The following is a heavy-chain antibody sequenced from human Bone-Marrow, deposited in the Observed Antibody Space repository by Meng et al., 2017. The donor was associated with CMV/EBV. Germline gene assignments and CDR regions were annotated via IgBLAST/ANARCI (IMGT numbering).Heavy chain of an antibody. CDR2: ISWNSGSI. Sequence: SLKISCAASGFTFDDYAMHWVRQAPGKGLEWVSGISWNSGSIGYADSVKGRFTISRDNAKNSLYLQMNSLRAEDTALYYCAKGTVTTYYGMDVWGQGTTVPVSS. CDR1: GFTFDDYA. D-gene: IGHD4-11*01. J-gene: IGHJ6*02. V-gene: IGHV3-9*01. CDR3: AKGTVTTYYGMDV.